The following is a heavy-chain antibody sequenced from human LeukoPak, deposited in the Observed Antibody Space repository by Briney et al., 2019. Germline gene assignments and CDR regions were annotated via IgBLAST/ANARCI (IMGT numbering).Heavy chain of an antibody. CDR3: ARVPYGDYGDDAFDI. V-gene: IGHV1-2*02. CDR1: GYTFTRNG. CDR2: INPNSGGT. J-gene: IGHJ3*02. D-gene: IGHD4-17*01. Sequence: ASVKVSCKASGYTFTRNGVSWVRQAPGQGLEWMGWINPNSGGTNYAQKFQGRVTMTRDTSISTAYMELSRLRSDDTAVYYCARVPYGDYGDDAFDIWGQGTMVTVSS.